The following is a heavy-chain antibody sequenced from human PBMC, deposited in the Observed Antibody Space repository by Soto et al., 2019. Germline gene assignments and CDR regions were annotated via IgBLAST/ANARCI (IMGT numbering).Heavy chain of an antibody. CDR1: GYSFTSYW. V-gene: IGHV5-10-1*01. CDR3: ARRLAYSSSSGNWFDP. CDR2: IDPSDSYT. D-gene: IGHD6-6*01. J-gene: IGHJ5*02. Sequence: GESLKISCNGSGYSFTSYWISWVRQMPGKGLEWMGRIDPSDSYTNYSPSFQGHVTISADKSISTAYLQWSSLKASDTAMYYCARRLAYSSSSGNWFDPWGQGTLVTVSS.